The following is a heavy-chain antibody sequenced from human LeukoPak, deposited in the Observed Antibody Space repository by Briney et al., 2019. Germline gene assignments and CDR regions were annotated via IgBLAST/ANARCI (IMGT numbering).Heavy chain of an antibody. CDR3: ARHGSGANYYDSSGYYSALDY. V-gene: IGHV4-39*01. Sequence: PSETLSLTCTVSGGSISSSSYYWGWIRQPPGKGLEWIGSIYYSGSTYYNPSLKSRVTISVDTSKNQFSLKLSSVTAADTAVYYCARHGSGANYYDSSGYYSALDYWGQGTLVTVSS. CDR1: GGSISSSSYY. J-gene: IGHJ4*02. D-gene: IGHD3-22*01. CDR2: IYYSGST.